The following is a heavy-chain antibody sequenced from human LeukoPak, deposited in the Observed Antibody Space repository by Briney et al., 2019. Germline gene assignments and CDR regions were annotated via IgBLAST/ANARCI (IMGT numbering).Heavy chain of an antibody. V-gene: IGHV3-21*01. CDR2: ISSSSSYI. CDR1: GFTFSSYS. D-gene: IGHD2-15*01. Sequence: GGSLRLSCAASGFTFSSYSMNWVRQAPGKGLEWVSSISSSSSYIYYADSVKGRFTISRDNAKNSLYLQMNSLRAEDTAVYYCAREDLYCSGGSCYSAFDYWGQGTLVTVSS. J-gene: IGHJ4*02. CDR3: AREDLYCSGGSCYSAFDY.